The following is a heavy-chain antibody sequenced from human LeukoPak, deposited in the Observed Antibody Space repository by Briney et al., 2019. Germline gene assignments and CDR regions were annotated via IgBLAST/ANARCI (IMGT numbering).Heavy chain of an antibody. J-gene: IGHJ4*02. CDR2: IIPILDIT. Sequence: SVKVSCKASGGTFSSYAFNWVRQAPGQGLEWMGRIIPILDITNDAQKFQGRVTITADKSTSTAYMELSSLRSEDTAVYYCARVKIAARHAFDYWGQGTLVTVSS. D-gene: IGHD6-6*01. CDR1: GGTFSSYA. V-gene: IGHV1-69*04. CDR3: ARVKIAARHAFDY.